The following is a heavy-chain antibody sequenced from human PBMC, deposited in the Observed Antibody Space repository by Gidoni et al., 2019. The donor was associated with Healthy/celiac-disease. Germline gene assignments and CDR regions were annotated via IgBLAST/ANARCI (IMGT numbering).Heavy chain of an antibody. CDR3: ARFRRGTTVTRGHFDY. V-gene: IGHV4-34*01. CDR1: GGSFSGYY. J-gene: IGHJ4*02. Sequence: QVQLQQWGAGLLKPSETLSLTCAVYGGSFSGYYWSWIRQPPGKGLEWIGEINHSGSTNYNPSLKSRVTISVDTSKNQFSLKLSSVTAADTAVYYCARFRRGTTVTRGHFDYWGQGTLVTVSS. D-gene: IGHD4-17*01. CDR2: INHSGST.